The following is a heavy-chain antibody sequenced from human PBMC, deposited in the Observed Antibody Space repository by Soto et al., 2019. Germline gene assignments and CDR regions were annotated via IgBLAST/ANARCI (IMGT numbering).Heavy chain of an antibody. Sequence: PGGSLRLSCTASGFTFSSYAMSWVRQAPGKGLEWVSAISGSGGSTYYADSVKGRFTISRDNSKNTLYLQMNSLRAEDTAVYYCASKSLRKSEYYFDYWGQGTLVTVSS. J-gene: IGHJ4*02. CDR3: ASKSLRKSEYYFDY. V-gene: IGHV3-23*01. D-gene: IGHD3-10*01. CDR1: GFTFSSYA. CDR2: ISGSGGST.